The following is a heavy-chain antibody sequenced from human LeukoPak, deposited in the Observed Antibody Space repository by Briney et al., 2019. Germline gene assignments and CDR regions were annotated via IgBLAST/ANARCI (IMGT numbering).Heavy chain of an antibody. Sequence: GGSLRLSCAASRFTFSSYAMSWVRQAPGKGLEWVSATSGSGGSTYYADSVKGRFTISRDNSKNTLYLQMNSLRAEDTAVYYCAKDPGYSSGWYIIDYWGQGTLVTVSS. J-gene: IGHJ4*02. V-gene: IGHV3-23*01. CDR1: RFTFSSYA. CDR3: AKDPGYSSGWYIIDY. D-gene: IGHD6-19*01. CDR2: TSGSGGST.